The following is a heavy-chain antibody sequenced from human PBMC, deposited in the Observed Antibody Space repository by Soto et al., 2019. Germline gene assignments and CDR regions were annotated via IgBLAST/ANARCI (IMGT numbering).Heavy chain of an antibody. CDR3: AREQHERNDAFDI. V-gene: IGHV1-69*08. D-gene: IGHD5-18*01. Sequence: QVQLVQSGAEVKKPGSSVKVSCKASGGTFSSYTISWVRQAPGQGLEWMGRIIPILGIANYAQKFQGRVTITADKSTSTAYMELSSLRSEDTAVYYCAREQHERNDAFDIWGQGTMVTVSS. CDR2: IIPILGIA. J-gene: IGHJ3*02. CDR1: GGTFSSYT.